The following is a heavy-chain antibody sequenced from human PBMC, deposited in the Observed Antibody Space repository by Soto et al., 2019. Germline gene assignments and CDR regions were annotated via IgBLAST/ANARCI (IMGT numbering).Heavy chain of an antibody. CDR2: IHHSGGT. CDR3: ARDGGAAAHLDP. J-gene: IGHJ5*02. CDR1: GGSISSVGYY. V-gene: IGHV4-31*03. D-gene: IGHD6-13*01. Sequence: QVQLQESAPGLVKPSQTLSLTCTVSGGSISSVGYYWSWIRQPPGEGLEWIAYIHHSGGTYYNPSLKIRVTISVDTSNTQFSLGLSSVTAADPAVYYCARDGGAAAHLDPWGEGTLVTVSS.